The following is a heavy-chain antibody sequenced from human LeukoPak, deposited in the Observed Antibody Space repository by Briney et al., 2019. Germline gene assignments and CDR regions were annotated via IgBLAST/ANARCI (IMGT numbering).Heavy chain of an antibody. CDR1: GFTFSSYG. CDR2: ISSSGSTR. CDR3: ARGLKRTMIRRNNWFDP. D-gene: IGHD3-22*01. J-gene: IGHJ5*02. Sequence: PGGSLRLSCAASGFTFSSYGMHWVRQAPGKGLEWVSYISSSGSTRYYADSVKGRFTFSRDNAKNSLYLQMNSLRAEDTAVYYCARGLKRTMIRRNNWFDPWGQGTLVTVSS. V-gene: IGHV3-48*01.